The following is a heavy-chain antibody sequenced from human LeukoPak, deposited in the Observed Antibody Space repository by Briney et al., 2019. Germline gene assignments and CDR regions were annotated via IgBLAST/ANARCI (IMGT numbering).Heavy chain of an antibody. CDR1: GFTFSTDG. J-gene: IGHJ4*02. Sequence: GGSLRLSCAASGFTFSTDGIHWVRQAPGKRPEWVANINFDGSAKYYADSLKGRFTISRDNSKNTLYLEMNSLRVEDTAVYYCAKGVSGNSFCLDYWGQGTLVTVSS. V-gene: IGHV3-30*02. CDR3: AKGVSGNSFCLDY. D-gene: IGHD1-20*01. CDR2: INFDGSAK.